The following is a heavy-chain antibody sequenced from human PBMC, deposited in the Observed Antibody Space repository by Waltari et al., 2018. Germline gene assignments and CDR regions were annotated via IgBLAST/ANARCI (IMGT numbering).Heavy chain of an antibody. D-gene: IGHD1-26*01. Sequence: QVQLQESGPGLVKPSETLSLTCTVSGGSISSYYWSWIRQPPGKGLEWIGYIYYSGSTNYNPSLKSRVTISVDTSKNQFSLKLSSVTAADTAVYYCARGGGGATPFDYWGQGTLVTVSS. CDR2: IYYSGST. CDR1: GGSISSYY. CDR3: ARGGGGATPFDY. V-gene: IGHV4-59*01. J-gene: IGHJ4*02.